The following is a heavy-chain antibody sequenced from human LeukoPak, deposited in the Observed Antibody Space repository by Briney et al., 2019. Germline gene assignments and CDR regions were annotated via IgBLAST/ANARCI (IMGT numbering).Heavy chain of an antibody. CDR1: GYSFTSYW. CDR3: ATPRDYYYDSSGSSSGAFDI. Sequence: GESLKISCKGSGYSFTSYWIGWVRQMPGKGLEWMGIIYPGDSDTRYSPSFQGQVTISADKSISTAYLQWSSLKASDAAMYYCATPRDYYYDSSGSSSGAFDIWGQGTTVTVSS. D-gene: IGHD3-22*01. V-gene: IGHV5-51*01. CDR2: IYPGDSDT. J-gene: IGHJ3*02.